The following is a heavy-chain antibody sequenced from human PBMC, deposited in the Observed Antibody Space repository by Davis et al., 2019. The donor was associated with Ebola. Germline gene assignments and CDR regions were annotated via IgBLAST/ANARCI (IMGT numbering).Heavy chain of an antibody. Sequence: PGGSLRLSCAASGFTFSDYYMSWIRQAPGKGLEWVSYISSSSSYIYYADSVKGRFTISRDNAKNALFLQMNSLRDEDTAIYYCARDRFGDYAIDSWGQGTLVTVSS. J-gene: IGHJ5*01. CDR1: GFTFSDYY. CDR2: ISSSSSYI. V-gene: IGHV3-11*06. D-gene: IGHD4-17*01. CDR3: ARDRFGDYAIDS.